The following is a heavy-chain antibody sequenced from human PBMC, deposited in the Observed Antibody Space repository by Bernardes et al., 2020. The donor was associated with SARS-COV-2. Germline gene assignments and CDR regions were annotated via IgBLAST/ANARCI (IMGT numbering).Heavy chain of an antibody. V-gene: IGHV3-30*15. CDR2: ISYDGSNK. CDR3: ARGSGYATIEDY. D-gene: IGHD3-22*01. CDR1: GFTFSNYA. Sequence: GGSLRLSCAASGFTFSNYAMHWVRQAPGKGVEWVAVISYDGSNKYYADSVKGRFTVSRDNSKNTLSLQMSSLRTEDTAVYYCARGSGYATIEDYWGQGTLVTVSS. J-gene: IGHJ4*02.